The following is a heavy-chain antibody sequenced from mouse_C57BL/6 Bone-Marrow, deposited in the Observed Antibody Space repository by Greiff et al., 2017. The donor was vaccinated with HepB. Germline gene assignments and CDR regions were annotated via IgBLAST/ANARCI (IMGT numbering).Heavy chain of an antibody. D-gene: IGHD1-1*01. CDR2: INPSSGYT. CDR3: ARHGSVDY. Sequence: QVQLQQSGAELAKPGASVKLSCKASGYTFTSYWMHWVKQRPGQGLEWIGYINPSSGYTKYNQKFKDKATLTADTSSSTAYMELHSLTSEDSAVYFCARHGSVDYWGQGTTLTVSS. J-gene: IGHJ2*01. V-gene: IGHV1-7*01. CDR1: GYTFTSYW.